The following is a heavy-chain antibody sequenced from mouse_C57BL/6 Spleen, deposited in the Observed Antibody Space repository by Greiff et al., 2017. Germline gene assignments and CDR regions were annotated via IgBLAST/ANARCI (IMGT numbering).Heavy chain of an antibody. CDR1: GYTFTSYW. V-gene: IGHV1-59*01. CDR2: IDPSASYT. Sequence: QVQLQQPGAELVRPGTSVKLSCKASGYTFTSYWMHWVKQRPGQGLEWIGVIDPSASYTNYNQKFKGKATLTVDTSSSTAYMQLSSLTSVHSAVFYGVCDPKSWFGYWGQGTTLTVSA. J-gene: IGHJ2*01. CDR3: VCDPKSWFGY.